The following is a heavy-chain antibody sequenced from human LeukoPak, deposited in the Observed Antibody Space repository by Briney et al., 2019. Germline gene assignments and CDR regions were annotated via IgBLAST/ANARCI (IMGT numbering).Heavy chain of an antibody. D-gene: IGHD3-22*01. CDR1: GDSISNYY. J-gene: IGHJ6*03. CDR2: IYASGSS. Sequence: PSEILSPTCTVSGDSISNYYWSWVRQPAGKGLEWIGRIYASGSSNYNPSLKSRITMSVDTSKNQFSLKLSSVTAADTAVYYCARCLNTYYDDNSGYSPEHYYMDVWGKGTTVIVSS. V-gene: IGHV4-4*07. CDR3: ARCLNTYYDDNSGYSPEHYYMDV.